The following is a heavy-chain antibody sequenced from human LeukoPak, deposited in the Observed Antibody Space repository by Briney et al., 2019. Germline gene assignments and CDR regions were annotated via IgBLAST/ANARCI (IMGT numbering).Heavy chain of an antibody. Sequence: ASVKVSCKSSGYLFISPGLTWVRQAPGQGLEWMGWISTYSANATYAQNFQGRVTMTTDTSTNTAYMELRSLKSDDTAIYYCARHLFTELPGDFWGQGTLVTVSS. D-gene: IGHD3-10*02. V-gene: IGHV1-18*01. CDR3: ARHLFTELPGDF. CDR2: ISTYSANA. CDR1: GYLFISPG. J-gene: IGHJ4*02.